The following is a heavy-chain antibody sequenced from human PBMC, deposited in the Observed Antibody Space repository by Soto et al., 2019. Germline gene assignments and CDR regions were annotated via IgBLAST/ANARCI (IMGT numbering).Heavy chain of an antibody. J-gene: IGHJ5*02. CDR3: AREGSGYYSDWFDP. CDR2: IYYSGST. Sequence: PSETLSLTCTVSGGPISSYYWSWIRQPPGKGLEWIGYIYYSGSTNYNPSLKSRVTISIDTPKNQFSLKLSSVTAADTAVYYCAREGSGYYSDWFDPWGQGILVTVSS. CDR1: GGPISSYY. D-gene: IGHD3-22*01. V-gene: IGHV4-59*01.